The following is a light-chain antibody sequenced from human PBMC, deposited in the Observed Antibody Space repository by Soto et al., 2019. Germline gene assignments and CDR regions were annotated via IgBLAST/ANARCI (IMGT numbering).Light chain of an antibody. CDR3: QQYNAYSQA. Sequence: DIQMTQSPSTLSASVGDRVTITCRASEGVSSWLAWYQQKPGRTPKLLIYQASTLETGVPSRFSGSGSETEFTPTISSLQPDDFATYYCQQYNAYSQAFGQGTKVEIK. CDR1: EGVSSW. J-gene: IGKJ1*01. V-gene: IGKV1-5*03. CDR2: QAS.